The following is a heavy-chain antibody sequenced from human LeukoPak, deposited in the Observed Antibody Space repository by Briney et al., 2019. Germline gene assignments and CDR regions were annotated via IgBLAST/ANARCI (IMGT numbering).Heavy chain of an antibody. J-gene: IGHJ5*02. CDR3: ARAGITGTSWFDP. CDR1: GYTFTGYY. Sequence: ASVKVSCKASGYTFTGYYMHWVRQAPGQGLEWMGWINPNSGGTNYAQKFQGRVTMTRDTPISTAYMELSRLRSDDTAVYYCARAGITGTSWFDPWGQGTLVTVSS. D-gene: IGHD1-7*01. V-gene: IGHV1-2*02. CDR2: INPNSGGT.